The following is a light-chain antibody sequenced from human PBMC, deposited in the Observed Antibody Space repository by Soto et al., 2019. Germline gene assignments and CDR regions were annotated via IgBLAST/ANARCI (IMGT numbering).Light chain of an antibody. Sequence: EIVMTQSPATLSVSPGERATLSCRASQSISNNVAWYQQKPGQAPRLLISAASTRATGIPARFSGSGSGTEFILTISSLQSEDFAVYHCQQYHDWPPSTFGQGTKLEIK. J-gene: IGKJ2*02. CDR3: QQYHDWPPST. V-gene: IGKV3-15*01. CDR1: QSISNN. CDR2: AAS.